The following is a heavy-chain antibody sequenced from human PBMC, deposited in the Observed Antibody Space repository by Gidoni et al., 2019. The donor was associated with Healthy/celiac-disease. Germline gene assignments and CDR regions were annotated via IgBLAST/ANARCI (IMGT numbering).Heavy chain of an antibody. CDR3: ARDREYSSSRYYYGMDV. D-gene: IGHD6-6*01. CDR1: GGTFSSYA. Sequence: QVQLVQSGAEVKKPGSSVKVSCKASGGTFSSYAISWVRQAPGQGLEWMGGIIPIFGTANYAQKFQGRVTITADESTSTAYMELSSLRSEDTAVYYCARDREYSSSRYYYGMDVWGQGTTVTVSS. V-gene: IGHV1-69*01. CDR2: IIPIFGTA. J-gene: IGHJ6*02.